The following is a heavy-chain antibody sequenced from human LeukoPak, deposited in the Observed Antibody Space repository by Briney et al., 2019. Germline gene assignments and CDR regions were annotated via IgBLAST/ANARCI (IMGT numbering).Heavy chain of an antibody. Sequence: ASVKVSCKASGCTFTSYGISWVRQAPGQGLEWMGWISAYNGNTNYAQNLQGRVTMTTDTSTSTAYMELRSLRSDDTAVYYCALASGCFSRTSCYRVWFDPWLQGRHVTVCS. CDR1: GCTFTSYG. J-gene: IGHJ5*02. CDR2: ISAYNGNT. D-gene: IGHD2-2*01. V-gene: IGHV1-18*01. CDR3: ALASGCFSRTSCYRVWFDP.